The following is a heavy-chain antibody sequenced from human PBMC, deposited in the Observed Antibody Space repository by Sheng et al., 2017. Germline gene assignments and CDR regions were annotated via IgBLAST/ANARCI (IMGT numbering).Heavy chain of an antibody. V-gene: IGHV3-30*02. J-gene: IGHJ4*02. CDR3: AKDESITMVQGLIGY. CDR1: DSPSVAMA. D-gene: IGHD3-10*01. Sequence: QVQLVESGGGVVQPGGSRRDSPVQRLDSPSVAMACTGSGQAPGKGLEWVAFIRYDGSNKYYADSVKGRFTISRDNSKNTLYLQMNSLRAEDTAVYYCAKDESITMVQGLIGYWGQGTLVTVSS. CDR2: IRYDGSNK.